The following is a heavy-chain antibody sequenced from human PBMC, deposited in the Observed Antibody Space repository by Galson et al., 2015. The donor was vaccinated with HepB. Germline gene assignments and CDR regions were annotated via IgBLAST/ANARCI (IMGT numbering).Heavy chain of an antibody. Sequence: SLRLSCAASGFTFINAWMGWVRQAPGKGLEWVGRIKSRAAYAAPDYAAPVQGRFTISRDDSENALSLQMNDLKTEDTAVYYCTTAWGIQLRIDYWGRGTLVTVSS. V-gene: IGHV3-15*01. CDR3: TTAWGIQLRIDY. D-gene: IGHD1-1*01. CDR2: IKSRAAYAAP. CDR1: GFTFINAW. J-gene: IGHJ4*02.